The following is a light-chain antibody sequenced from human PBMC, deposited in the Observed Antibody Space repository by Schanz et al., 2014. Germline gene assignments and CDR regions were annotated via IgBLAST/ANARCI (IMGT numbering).Light chain of an antibody. CDR2: GAS. Sequence: EIVMTQSPATLSVSPGERATLSCRASQSVTSSYLAWYQQKPGQAPRLLIYGASTRATGIPARFSGSGSGTEFTLTINSLQSEDFAVYYCQQYDNWPWTFGQGTKVEIK. CDR3: QQYDNWPWT. V-gene: IGKV3-15*01. J-gene: IGKJ1*01. CDR1: QSVTSSY.